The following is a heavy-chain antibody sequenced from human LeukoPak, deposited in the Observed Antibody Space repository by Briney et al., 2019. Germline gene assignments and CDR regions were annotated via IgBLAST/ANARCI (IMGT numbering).Heavy chain of an antibody. CDR2: ISAYNGNT. D-gene: IGHD3-22*01. CDR3: ARAYHYDSSGENWFDP. V-gene: IGHV1-18*01. J-gene: IGHJ5*02. CDR1: GYTFTSYG. Sequence: GASVKVSCKASGYTFTSYGISWVRQAPGQGLEWMGWISAYNGNTNYAQKLQGRVTMTTDTSTSTAYMELRSLRSEDTTVYYCARAYHYDSSGENWFDPWGQGTLVTVSS.